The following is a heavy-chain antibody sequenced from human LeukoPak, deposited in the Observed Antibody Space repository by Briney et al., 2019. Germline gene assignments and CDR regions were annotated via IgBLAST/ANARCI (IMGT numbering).Heavy chain of an antibody. CDR2: IYYTGRT. Sequence: SQTLSLTCTVSGDSIGTSGHNWAWIRQPPGEALEWIGSIYYTGRTYFNPSLKSRVTISSDTSKNLFSLKMNSVTAADTAVCYCARDDKNWNYDRWGQGTLVSVSS. CDR1: GDSIGTSGHN. J-gene: IGHJ5*02. V-gene: IGHV4-39*07. D-gene: IGHD1-7*01. CDR3: ARDDKNWNYDR.